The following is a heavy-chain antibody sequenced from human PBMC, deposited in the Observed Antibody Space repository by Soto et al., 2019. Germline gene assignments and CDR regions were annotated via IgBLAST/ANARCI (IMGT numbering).Heavy chain of an antibody. CDR2: IYPSGTI. D-gene: IGHD3-16*01. Sequence: PSETLSLTCAVSGVSITTNGYSCICIRQPPGKGLEWIGYIYPSGTIFYNPSLNSRVTISADTSNNQFSLKLTSVTAADTAVYFCATYTAFAKYYFDYWGRGTLVTVSS. J-gene: IGHJ4*02. V-gene: IGHV4-30-2*01. CDR3: ATYTAFAKYYFDY. CDR1: GVSITTNGYS.